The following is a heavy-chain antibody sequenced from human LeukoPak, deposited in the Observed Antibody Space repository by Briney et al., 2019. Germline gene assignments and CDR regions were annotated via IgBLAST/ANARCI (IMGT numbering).Heavy chain of an antibody. V-gene: IGHV4-38-2*01. CDR1: GYSFNSVYY. CDR3: AGNISGLGLYSHHAYDPAGAFDI. CDR2: IYSSGST. D-gene: IGHD1-14*01. J-gene: IGHJ3*02. Sequence: PSETLSLTCAVSGYSFNSVYYWAWIRQPPGKGLEWIGSIYSSGSTSYNPSLKSRVTLSLDTSKNQFSLRLTSVTAADTAVYYCAGNISGLGLYSHHAYDPAGAFDIWGQGTLVTVSS.